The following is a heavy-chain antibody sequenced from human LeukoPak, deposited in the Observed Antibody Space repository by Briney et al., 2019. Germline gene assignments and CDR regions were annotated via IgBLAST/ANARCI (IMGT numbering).Heavy chain of an antibody. Sequence: GESLKISCKGSGYSFTSYWIGWVRQMPGKGLEWMGITYPGDSETRYSPSFQGQVTISADKSISTAYLQWSSLKASDTAMYYCARAGYSSSRIFDYWAREPWSPSPQ. D-gene: IGHD6-6*01. V-gene: IGHV5-51*01. CDR2: TYPGDSET. J-gene: IGHJ4*02. CDR1: GYSFTSYW. CDR3: ARAGYSSSRIFDY.